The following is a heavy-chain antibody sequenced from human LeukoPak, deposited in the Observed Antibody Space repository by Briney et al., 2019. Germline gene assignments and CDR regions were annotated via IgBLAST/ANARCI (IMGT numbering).Heavy chain of an antibody. CDR1: GGSISSYY. V-gene: IGHV4-59*08. D-gene: IGHD4-4*01. Sequence: SETLSLTYTVSGGSISSYYWSWIRQPPGKGLEWIGYIYYSGSTNYNPSLKSRVTISVDTSKNQFSLKLSSVTAADTAVYYCARQGGAYSFDYWGQGTLVTVSS. CDR2: IYYSGST. CDR3: ARQGGAYSFDY. J-gene: IGHJ4*02.